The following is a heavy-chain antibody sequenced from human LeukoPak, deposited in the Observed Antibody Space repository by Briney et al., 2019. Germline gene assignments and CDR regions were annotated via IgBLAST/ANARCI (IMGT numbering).Heavy chain of an antibody. D-gene: IGHD2-2*03. CDR2: IYYSGST. Sequence: SETLSLTCTVSGGSISSTSYYWGWIRQPPGKGLEWIGSIYYSGSTYYSPSLKSRVTISVDTSKNQFSLKLSSVTAADTAVYYCARLLRVGYCSTTTCNWFDPWGQGTLVTVSS. CDR1: GGSISSTSYY. V-gene: IGHV4-39*07. CDR3: ARLLRVGYCSTTTCNWFDP. J-gene: IGHJ5*02.